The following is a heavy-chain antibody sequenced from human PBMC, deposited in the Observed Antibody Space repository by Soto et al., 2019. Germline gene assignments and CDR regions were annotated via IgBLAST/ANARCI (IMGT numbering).Heavy chain of an antibody. D-gene: IGHD2-15*01. V-gene: IGHV4-31*03. CDR2: IYYSGST. CDR1: DGSISSGGYY. J-gene: IGHJ5*02. Sequence: PSETLSLTCTVSDGSISSGGYYWSWIRQHPGKGLEWIGYIYYSGSTNYNPSLKSRVTISVDTSKNQFSLKLSSVTAADTAVYYCARVLGYCSGGSCYSESNWFDPWGQGTLVTVSS. CDR3: ARVLGYCSGGSCYSESNWFDP.